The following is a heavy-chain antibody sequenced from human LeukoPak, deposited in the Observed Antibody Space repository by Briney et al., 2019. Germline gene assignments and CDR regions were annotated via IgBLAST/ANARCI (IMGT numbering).Heavy chain of an antibody. D-gene: IGHD3-10*01. CDR1: GFTFSSYA. Sequence: GGSLRLSCAASGFTFSSYAMSWVRQAPGKGLEWVSAISGSGGSTYYADSVKGRFTISRDNSKNTLYLQVNSLRAEDTAVYYCAALWFGELLTRAYYYYGMDVWGQGTTVTVSS. V-gene: IGHV3-23*01. CDR2: ISGSGGST. CDR3: AALWFGELLTRAYYYYGMDV. J-gene: IGHJ6*02.